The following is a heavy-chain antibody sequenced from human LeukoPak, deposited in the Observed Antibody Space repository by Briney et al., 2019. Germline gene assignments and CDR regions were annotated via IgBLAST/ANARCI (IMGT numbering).Heavy chain of an antibody. Sequence: SETLSLTCTVSGASIRNYYWSWIRQPAGKGLEWIGRIVPSGSTNYNPSLKSRVTISVDTSKNQFSLKLSSVTAADTAVYYCARDPGLVYGMDVWGQGTTVTVSS. CDR1: GASIRNYY. V-gene: IGHV4-4*07. D-gene: IGHD3/OR15-3a*01. J-gene: IGHJ6*02. CDR3: ARDPGLVYGMDV. CDR2: IVPSGST.